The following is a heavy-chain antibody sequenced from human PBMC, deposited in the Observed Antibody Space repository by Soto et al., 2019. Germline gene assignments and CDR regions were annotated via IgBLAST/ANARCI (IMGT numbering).Heavy chain of an antibody. J-gene: IGHJ5*02. D-gene: IGHD6-13*01. CDR1: GDSVSSNSAA. CDR2: TYYRSKWYN. V-gene: IGHV6-1*01. CDR3: ARGVGTHSSSWSWGNVFDP. Sequence: SQTLSLTCAISGDSVSSNSAAWNWIRQSPSRGLEWLGRTYYRSKWYNDYAVSVKSRITINPDTSKNQFSLQLNSVTPEDTAVYYCARGVGTHSSSWSWGNVFDPWGQGTLVTVSS.